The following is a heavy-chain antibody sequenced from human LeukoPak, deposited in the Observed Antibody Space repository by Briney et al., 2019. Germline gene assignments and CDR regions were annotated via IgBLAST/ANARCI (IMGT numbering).Heavy chain of an antibody. CDR1: GGSISTSNYY. J-gene: IGHJ6*03. CDR2: IFRTGST. CDR3: AKKDYYYMDV. V-gene: IGHV4-39*02. Sequence: PSETLSLTCTVSGGSISTSNYYWGWVRQPPGKGLEWIGSIFRTGSTYYSASLKSRLSISVDTSKNHIVLKLTSVTAADTAVYYCAKKDYYYMDVWGKGTTVTVSS.